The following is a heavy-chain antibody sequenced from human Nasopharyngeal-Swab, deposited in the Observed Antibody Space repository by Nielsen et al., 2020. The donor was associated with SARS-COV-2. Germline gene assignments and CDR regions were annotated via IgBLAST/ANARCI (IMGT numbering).Heavy chain of an antibody. Sequence: SETLSLTCTVSGGSISSSSYYWGWIRQPPGKGLEWIGSIYYSGSTYYNPSLKSRVTISVDTSKNQFSLKLSSVTAADTAVYYCARGYYYGSGILHAFDIWGQGTMVTVSS. CDR2: IYYSGST. J-gene: IGHJ3*02. V-gene: IGHV4-39*01. CDR3: ARGYYYGSGILHAFDI. CDR1: GGSISSSSYY. D-gene: IGHD3-10*01.